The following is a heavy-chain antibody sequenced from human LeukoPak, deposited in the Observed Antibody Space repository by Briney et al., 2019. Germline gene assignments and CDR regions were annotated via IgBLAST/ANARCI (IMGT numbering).Heavy chain of an antibody. Sequence: SVKVSCKASGGTFSSYAISWVRPAPGQGLEWMGRIIPIFGIANYAQKFQGRVTITADKSTSTAYMELSSLRSEDTAVYYCARDPDNYYYYGMDVWGQGTTVTVSS. D-gene: IGHD1-14*01. J-gene: IGHJ6*02. V-gene: IGHV1-69*04. CDR3: ARDPDNYYYYGMDV. CDR1: GGTFSSYA. CDR2: IIPIFGIA.